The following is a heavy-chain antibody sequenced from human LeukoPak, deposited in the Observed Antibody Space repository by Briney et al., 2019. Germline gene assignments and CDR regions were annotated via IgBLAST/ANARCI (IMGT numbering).Heavy chain of an antibody. CDR3: ARVGKSCSGGSCYPQYYYYGMDV. J-gene: IGHJ6*02. D-gene: IGHD2-15*01. Sequence: PGGSLRLSCAASGFTFSSYEMNWVRQAPGKGLEWVSYISSSGNIIYYADSVKGRFTISRDNAKNSLYLQMNSLRAEDTAVYYCARVGKSCSGGSCYPQYYYYGMDVWGQGTTVTVSS. CDR2: ISSSGNII. CDR1: GFTFSSYE. V-gene: IGHV3-48*03.